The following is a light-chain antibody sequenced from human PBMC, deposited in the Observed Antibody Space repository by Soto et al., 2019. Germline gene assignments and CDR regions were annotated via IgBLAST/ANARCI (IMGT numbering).Light chain of an antibody. CDR3: QQYHNWLMYT. CDR1: QSVSSD. CDR2: GAS. J-gene: IGKJ2*01. V-gene: IGKV3-15*01. Sequence: IVMPQSPVTLSVSPGERATLSCRASQSVSSDLAWYQQKPGQEPRLLIYGASTRATGSPARFSGSGSGTEFTLTISSLQSEDFAVYYCQQYHNWLMYTFGQGNKLEI.